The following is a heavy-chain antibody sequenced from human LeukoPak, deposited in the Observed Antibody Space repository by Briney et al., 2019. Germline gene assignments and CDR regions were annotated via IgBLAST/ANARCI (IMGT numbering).Heavy chain of an antibody. CDR3: ARVGDGLNDAFDI. CDR2: INPNIGGT. D-gene: IGHD5-24*01. CDR1: GYTFTGYY. J-gene: IGHJ3*02. V-gene: IGHV1-2*06. Sequence: GASVKVSCKASGYTFTGYYMNCVRQAPGQGLEWMGRINPNIGGTNYAQKFQGRVTMTRDKSIRTAYMELSRLRSDDTAVYYCARVGDGLNDAFDIWGQGTMVTVSS.